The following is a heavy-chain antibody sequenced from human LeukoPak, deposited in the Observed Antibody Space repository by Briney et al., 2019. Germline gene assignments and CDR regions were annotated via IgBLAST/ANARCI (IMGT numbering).Heavy chain of an antibody. J-gene: IGHJ4*02. D-gene: IGHD3-10*01. V-gene: IGHV3-7*01. CDR2: IKQDGSQK. CDR3: ARDGFGELPADY. Sequence: GGSLRLSCAASGFIFSSSWMSWVRQAPGKGLEWVANIKQDGSQKHYVDSVKGRFTNSRDNSKNLLYLQMNSLGAEDTAVYYCARDGFGELPADYWGQGTLVTVSS. CDR1: GFIFSSSW.